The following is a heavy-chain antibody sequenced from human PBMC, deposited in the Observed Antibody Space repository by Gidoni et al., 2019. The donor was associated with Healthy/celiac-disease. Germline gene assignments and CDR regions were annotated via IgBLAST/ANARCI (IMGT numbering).Heavy chain of an antibody. CDR3: AKRRPGGWLQFGY. D-gene: IGHD5-12*01. CDR2: ISWNSGSI. J-gene: IGHJ4*02. V-gene: IGHV3-9*01. Sequence: EVQLVESGGGLVQPGRSLRLSCAASGFTFDDYAMHWVRQAPGKGLEWVSGISWNSGSIGYADSVKGRFTISRDNAKNSLYLQMNSLRAEDTALYYCAKRRPGGWLQFGYWGQGTLVTVSS. CDR1: GFTFDDYA.